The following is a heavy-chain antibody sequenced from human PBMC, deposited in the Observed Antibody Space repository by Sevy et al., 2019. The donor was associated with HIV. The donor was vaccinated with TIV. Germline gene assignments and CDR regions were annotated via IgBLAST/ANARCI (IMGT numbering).Heavy chain of an antibody. Sequence: GSLRLSCAATGFTFSQYGMEWVRQAPGKGLEWVAFIRYDGSSKYYAGSVKGRFTISRDNSKNMLYLQMNSLRPEDTALYSCAKHRDTLAAAAYLDHWGQGTLVTVSS. CDR3: AKHRDTLAAAAYLDH. CDR1: GFTFSQYG. D-gene: IGHD6-13*01. J-gene: IGHJ4*02. V-gene: IGHV3-30*02. CDR2: IRYDGSSK.